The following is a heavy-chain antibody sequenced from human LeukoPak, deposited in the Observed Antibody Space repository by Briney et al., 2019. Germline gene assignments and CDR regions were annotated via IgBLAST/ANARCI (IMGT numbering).Heavy chain of an antibody. J-gene: IGHJ5*02. Sequence: GASVKVSCKASGYTFTSYGISWVRQAPGQGLEWMGRIIPILGIANYAQKFQGRVTITADKSTSTAYMELSSLRSEDTAVYYCARSRGGNWNDDWFDPWGQGTLVTVSS. D-gene: IGHD1-1*01. CDR2: IIPILGIA. V-gene: IGHV1-69*04. CDR3: ARSRGGNWNDDWFDP. CDR1: GYTFTSYG.